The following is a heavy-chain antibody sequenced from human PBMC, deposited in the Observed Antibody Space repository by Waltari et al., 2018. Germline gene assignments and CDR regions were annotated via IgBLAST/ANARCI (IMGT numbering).Heavy chain of an antibody. J-gene: IGHJ3*02. CDR2: IYYSGST. V-gene: IGHV4-39*07. CDR3: ARRPGESDAFDI. D-gene: IGHD3-10*01. CDR1: VGSISSSSYY. Sequence: QLQLQESGPGLVKPSETLSLTCTVSVGSISSSSYYWGWIRQPPGKGLEWIGSIYYSGSTYYNPSLKSRVTISVDTSKNQFSLKLSSVTAADTAVYYCARRPGESDAFDIWGQGTMVTVSS.